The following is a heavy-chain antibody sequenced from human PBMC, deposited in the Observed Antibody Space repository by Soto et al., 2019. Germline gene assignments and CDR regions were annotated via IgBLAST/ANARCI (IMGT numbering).Heavy chain of an antibody. CDR2: IYHSGST. D-gene: IGHD3-3*01. J-gene: IGHJ5*02. CDR1: GGSISSSNW. Sequence: PSETLSLTCAVSGGSISSSNWWSWVRQPPGKGLEWIGEIYHSGSTNYNPSLKGRVTISVDKSKNQFSLKLSSVTAADTAVYYCAREKGTIFGGAYKWFDPCGQGTLVTVSS. V-gene: IGHV4-4*02. CDR3: AREKGTIFGGAYKWFDP.